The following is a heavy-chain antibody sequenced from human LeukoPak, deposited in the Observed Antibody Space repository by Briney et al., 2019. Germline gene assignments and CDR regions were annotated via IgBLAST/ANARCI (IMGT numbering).Heavy chain of an antibody. CDR3: AKDRIFLPDAFDI. J-gene: IGHJ3*02. CDR1: GFTFSSYG. D-gene: IGHD1-14*01. CDR2: IWYDGSNK. Sequence: PGRSLRLSCAASGFTFSSYGMHWVRQAPGKGLEWVAVIWYDGSNKYYADSVKGRFTISRDNSKNTLYLQMNSLRAEDTAVYYCAKDRIFLPDAFDIWGQGTMVTVSS. V-gene: IGHV3-33*06.